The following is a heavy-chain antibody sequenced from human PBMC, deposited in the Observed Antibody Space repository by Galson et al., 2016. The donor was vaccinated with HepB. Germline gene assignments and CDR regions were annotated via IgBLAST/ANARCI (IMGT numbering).Heavy chain of an antibody. CDR2: IFWNDDK. CDR3: ARFGTEITPGGPFDS. CDR1: GFSLSTSRVG. Sequence: PALVKPTQTLTLTCTFSGFSLSTSRVGVGWIRQPPGRALEWLALIFWNDDKRYSPSLKSRLTITKDTSKNHVVLTVTNMDPVDTATYYCARFGTEITPGGPFDSWGQGTLVTVSS. D-gene: IGHD4-23*01. V-gene: IGHV2-5*01. J-gene: IGHJ4*02.